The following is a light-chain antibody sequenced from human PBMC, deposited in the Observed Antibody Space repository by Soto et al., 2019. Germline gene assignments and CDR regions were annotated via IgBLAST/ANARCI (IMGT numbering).Light chain of an antibody. CDR1: SSDVGGYNY. CDR2: EVS. Sequence: QSVLTQPASVSGSPGQSITMSCTGTSSDVGGYNYVSWYQQHPDKAPKLMIYEVSNRPSGVSNRFSGSKSGHTASLTISGLQSEDEADYFCTSYTSYSTLDVFGTGTKVTVL. J-gene: IGLJ1*01. CDR3: TSYTSYSTLDV. V-gene: IGLV2-14*01.